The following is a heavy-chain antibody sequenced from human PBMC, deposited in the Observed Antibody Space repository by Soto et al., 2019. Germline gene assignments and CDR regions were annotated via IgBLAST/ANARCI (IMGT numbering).Heavy chain of an antibody. CDR1: GYTFTSYG. V-gene: IGHV1-18*01. D-gene: IGHD5-18*01. Sequence: ASVKVSCKASGYTFTSYGISWVRQAPGQGLEWMGWISAYNGNTNYAQKLQGRVTMTTDTSSSTAYMGLRSLRSDDTAVYYCARDRQGYSYGPSFDPWGQGALVTVSS. CDR3: ARDRQGYSYGPSFDP. CDR2: ISAYNGNT. J-gene: IGHJ5*02.